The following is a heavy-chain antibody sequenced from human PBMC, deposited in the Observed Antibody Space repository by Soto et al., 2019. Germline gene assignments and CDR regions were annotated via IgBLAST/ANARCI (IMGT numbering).Heavy chain of an antibody. D-gene: IGHD3-16*01. CDR2: IIPIFGTA. Sequence: QVQLVQSGAEVKKPGSSVKVSCKASGGTVSSYAISWVRQAPGQGLEWMGGIIPIFGTANYAPKFQGRVTITADASTRTAYMELSSLRSEDTAVYYCADYRAEGGWFDPWGQGTLVTVSS. V-gene: IGHV1-69*01. J-gene: IGHJ5*02. CDR3: ADYRAEGGWFDP. CDR1: GGTVSSYA.